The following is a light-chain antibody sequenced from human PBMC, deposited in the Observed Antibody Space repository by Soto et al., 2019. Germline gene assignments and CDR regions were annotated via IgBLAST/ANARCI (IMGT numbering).Light chain of an antibody. CDR3: SSYTGSSTPVV. Sequence: QSALTQPASVSGSPGQSITISCTGTSSDVGGYNYVSWYQHHPGKAPKLIIYDVSNRPSGVSNRFSGSKSGNTASLTISELQAEDEAEYYCSSYTGSSTPVVFGGGTKLTVL. J-gene: IGLJ2*01. CDR1: SSDVGGYNY. V-gene: IGLV2-14*03. CDR2: DVS.